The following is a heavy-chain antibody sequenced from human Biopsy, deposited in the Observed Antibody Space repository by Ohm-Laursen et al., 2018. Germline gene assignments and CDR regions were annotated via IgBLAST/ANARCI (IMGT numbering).Heavy chain of an antibody. CDR3: ARGSGYFKLDV. CDR1: GESSSGYF. J-gene: IGHJ6*02. Sequence: SETPSLTCPVNGESSSGYFWNWIRQPPGKGLEWIGEINQSGSTKYNPSLKRRATLSADSSNSQFSLRLTSVTAADTAIYYCARGSGYFKLDVWGQGTTVTVSS. D-gene: IGHD5-12*01. V-gene: IGHV4-34*01. CDR2: INQSGST.